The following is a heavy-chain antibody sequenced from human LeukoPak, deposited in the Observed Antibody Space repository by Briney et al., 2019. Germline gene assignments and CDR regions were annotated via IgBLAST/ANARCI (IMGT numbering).Heavy chain of an antibody. D-gene: IGHD3-10*01. CDR1: GFTFSSYA. CDR3: ARGGSGSGSYLFYYYYGMDV. CDR2: IYSGGST. Sequence: GGSLRLSCAASGFTFSSYAVTWVRQAPGKGLEWVSVIYSGGSTYYADSVKGRFTISRDNSKNTLYLQMNSLRAEDTAVYYCARGGSGSGSYLFYYYYGMDVWAKGPRSPSP. J-gene: IGHJ6*02. V-gene: IGHV3-66*01.